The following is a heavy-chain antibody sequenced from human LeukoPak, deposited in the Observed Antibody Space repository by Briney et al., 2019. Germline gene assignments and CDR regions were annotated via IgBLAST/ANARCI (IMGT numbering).Heavy chain of an antibody. CDR2: IYYSGST. D-gene: IGHD2-2*01. CDR1: GGSISSSSYY. J-gene: IGHJ3*02. CDR3: ARHPYCSSVTCNPRDAFDI. Sequence: SETLSLTCTVSGGSISSSSYYWGWIRQPPGKGLEWIGSIYYSGSTYQKPSLKSRVTISIDTSKNQFALKLSSVTAADTAVYYCARHPYCSSVTCNPRDAFDIWGQGTMVTVSS. V-gene: IGHV4-39*01.